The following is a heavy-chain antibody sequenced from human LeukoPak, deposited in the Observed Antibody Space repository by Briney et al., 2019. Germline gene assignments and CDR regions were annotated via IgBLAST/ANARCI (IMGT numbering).Heavy chain of an antibody. V-gene: IGHV1-18*01. CDR3: ARMGDTVTSLYFDY. D-gene: IGHD4-17*01. Sequence: ASVKVSCKASGYTSTSYGISWVRQAPGQGLEWMGWISAYNGNTNYAQKLQGRVTMTTDTSTSTVYMELRSLRSDDTAVYYCARMGDTVTSLYFDYWGQGTLVTVSS. CDR2: ISAYNGNT. J-gene: IGHJ4*02. CDR1: GYTSTSYG.